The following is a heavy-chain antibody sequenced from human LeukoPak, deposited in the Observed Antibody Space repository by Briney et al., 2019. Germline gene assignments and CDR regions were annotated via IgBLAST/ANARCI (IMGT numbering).Heavy chain of an antibody. CDR1: GGFISNYY. J-gene: IGHJ4*02. D-gene: IGHD3-22*01. CDR2: IYTSGST. Sequence: PSETLSLTCTVSGGFISNYYWSWIRQPAGKGLEWIGRIYTSGSTNYNSSLKSRVTMPVDTSKNQFSLKLSSVTAADTAVYYCARVRFFDSSVLTRKRSYYFDYWGQGTLVTVSS. CDR3: ARVRFFDSSVLTRKRSYYFDY. V-gene: IGHV4-4*07.